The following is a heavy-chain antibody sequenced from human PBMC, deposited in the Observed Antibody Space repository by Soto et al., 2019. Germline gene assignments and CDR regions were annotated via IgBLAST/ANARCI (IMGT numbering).Heavy chain of an antibody. CDR1: GYTFTDYA. D-gene: IGHD2-15*01. J-gene: IGHJ4*02. CDR2: INVGNGNT. Sequence: ASVKVSCKASGYTFTDYAIHWVRQAPGQGLEWMGWINVGNGNTGYSRKFQGRVTNVRDMSASTAYIEVTSLTSEDTAIYYCARAGAHYTPIDNWGQGTLVTVSS. V-gene: IGHV1-3*01. CDR3: ARAGAHYTPIDN.